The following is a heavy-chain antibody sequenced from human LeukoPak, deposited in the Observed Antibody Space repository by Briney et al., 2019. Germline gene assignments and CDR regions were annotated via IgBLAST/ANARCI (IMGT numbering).Heavy chain of an antibody. V-gene: IGHV3-23*01. J-gene: IGHJ5*02. D-gene: IGHD6-13*01. CDR3: AKDFPLYSSSPNWFDP. CDR1: EFTFSNYA. Sequence: GGSLRLSWAASEFTFSNYAMSWVRQAPGKGLEWVSGFSGNNVATYYADSVKGRFTISRDNSKNTLYLQMNSLRAEDTAVYYCAKDFPLYSSSPNWFDPWGQGTLVTVSS. CDR2: FSGNNVAT.